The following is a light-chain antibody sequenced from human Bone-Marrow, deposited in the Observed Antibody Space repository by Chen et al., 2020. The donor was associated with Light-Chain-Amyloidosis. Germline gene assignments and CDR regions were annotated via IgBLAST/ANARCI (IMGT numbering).Light chain of an antibody. CDR1: QSVGRL. V-gene: IGKV1-39*01. J-gene: IGKJ3*01. Sequence: DIQMPQSPSSLPVSVGDRVTIPCRATQSVGRLLNWYQKKPGRGPTLLIYASSSLHSGVPSRFSGSGSGTEFTLSISSLQPEDFAIYYCQQTYGLPMTFGPGTTVEI. CDR2: ASS. CDR3: QQTYGLPMT.